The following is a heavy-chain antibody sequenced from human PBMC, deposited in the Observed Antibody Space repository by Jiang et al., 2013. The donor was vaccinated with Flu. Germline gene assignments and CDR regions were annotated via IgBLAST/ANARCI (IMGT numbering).Heavy chain of an antibody. Sequence: AEVKKPGESLKISCKGSGYSFTSYWIGWVRQMPGKGLEWMGIIYPGDSDTRYSPSFQGQVTISADKSISTAYLQWSSLKASDTAMYYCARSENYYGSGSYLTFDYWGQGTLVTVSS. J-gene: IGHJ4*02. D-gene: IGHD3-10*01. CDR3: ARSENYYGSGSYLTFDY. CDR2: IYPGDSDT. V-gene: IGHV5-51*01. CDR1: GYSFTSYW.